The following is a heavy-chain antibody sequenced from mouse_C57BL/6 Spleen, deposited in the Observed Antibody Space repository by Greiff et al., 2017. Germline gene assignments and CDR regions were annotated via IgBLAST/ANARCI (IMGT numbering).Heavy chain of an antibody. CDR1: GYTFTSYW. Sequence: VQLQQPGAELVKPGASVKLSCKASGYTFTSYWMQWVKQRPGQGLEWIGEIDPSDSYTNYNQKFKGKATLTVDTSSSTAYMQLSSLTSEDSAVYYWARPHFDYWGQGTTLTVSS. V-gene: IGHV1-50*01. CDR2: IDPSDSYT. J-gene: IGHJ2*01. CDR3: ARPHFDY.